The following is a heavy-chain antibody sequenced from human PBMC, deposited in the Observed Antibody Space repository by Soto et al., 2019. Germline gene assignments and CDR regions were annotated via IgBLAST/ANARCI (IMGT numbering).Heavy chain of an antibody. CDR3: AWTSAAGIYYDGRGV. Sequence: EVQLVPSGAEVKKPGESLKISCKGSGYSFTSYWIGWVRQMPGKGLEWMGIIYPGDSDTRYSPSFEGQVTISADKSISTAYLQWSSLKASDTATYYCAWTSAAGIYYDGRGVWGQGTTVTVSS. CDR1: GYSFTSYW. CDR2: IYPGDSDT. J-gene: IGHJ6*02. V-gene: IGHV5-51*01. D-gene: IGHD6-13*01.